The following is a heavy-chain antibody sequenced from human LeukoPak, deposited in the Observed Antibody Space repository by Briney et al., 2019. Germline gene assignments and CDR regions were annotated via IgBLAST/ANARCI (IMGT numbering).Heavy chain of an antibody. CDR3: ARNAGGDYIRDDS. Sequence: GGSLRLSCAASGFTFSSYWMSWVRQAPGKGLEWVANIKQDGSEKYYVDSVKGRFTISRDNAKNSLYLQMNSLRAEDTAVYYCARNAGGDYIRDDSWGQGTLVIVSP. D-gene: IGHD3-10*02. J-gene: IGHJ4*02. CDR1: GFTFSSYW. V-gene: IGHV3-7*03. CDR2: IKQDGSEK.